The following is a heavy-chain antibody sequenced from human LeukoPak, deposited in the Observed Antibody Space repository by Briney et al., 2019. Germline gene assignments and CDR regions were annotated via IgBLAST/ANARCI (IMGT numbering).Heavy chain of an antibody. CDR3: ARSTTSSWYTDNWFDV. CDR2: TYFRSKWYN. D-gene: IGHD6-13*01. CDR1: GDSVSSNSVT. J-gene: IGHJ5*02. V-gene: IGHV6-1*01. Sequence: PSQTLSLTCAISGDSVSSNSVTWNWIRQSPSRGLEWLGRTYFRSKWYNDYAVSVKSRITINPDTSKNQFSLQLNSVTPEDTAVYYCARSTTSSWYTDNWFDVWGQGTLVTVSS.